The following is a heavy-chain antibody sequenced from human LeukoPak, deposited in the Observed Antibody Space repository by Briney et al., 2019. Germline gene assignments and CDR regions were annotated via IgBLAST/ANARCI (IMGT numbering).Heavy chain of an antibody. CDR1: GFTFSDYY. V-gene: IGHV3-11*01. CDR2: ISSSGSTI. D-gene: IGHD4-17*01. J-gene: IGHJ4*02. CDR3: ARVYYGDHPAFDY. Sequence: PGGSLRLSCAASGFTFSDYYMSWIRQAPGKGLEWVSYISSSGSTIYYADSVKGPFTISRDNAKNSLYLQMNSLRAEDTAVYYCARVYYGDHPAFDYWGQGTLVTVSS.